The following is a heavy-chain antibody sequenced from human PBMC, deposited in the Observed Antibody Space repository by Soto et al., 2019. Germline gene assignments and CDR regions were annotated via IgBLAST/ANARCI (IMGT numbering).Heavy chain of an antibody. CDR1: GGPFSSGGYY. J-gene: IGHJ4*02. D-gene: IGHD4-17*01. Sequence: SETLSLTCTVSGGPFSSGGYYWSWIRQEPGKGLEWIGYIYQNGDTSYNPSLKSRVTISADTSKTQFPLKLSSVTAADTAVYYCARGDATVSSVFDYWGQGMLGTVSS. CDR2: IYQNGDT. V-gene: IGHV4-31*03. CDR3: ARGDATVSSVFDY.